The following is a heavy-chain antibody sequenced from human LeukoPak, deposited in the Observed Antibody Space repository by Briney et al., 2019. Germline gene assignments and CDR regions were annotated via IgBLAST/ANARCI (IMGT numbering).Heavy chain of an antibody. D-gene: IGHD1-26*01. CDR3: ARDWKTGSLDAFDI. V-gene: IGHV4-61*02. CDR2: IYTGGST. J-gene: IGHJ3*02. CDR1: GGSINSGSYY. Sequence: SQTLSLTCTASGGSINSGSYYWSWLRQPAGKGLEWIGRIYTGGSTNYNPSLKSRVTISIDTSKNQFSLKLDSVTAADTDVYYGARDWKTGSLDAFDIWGQGTMVTVSS.